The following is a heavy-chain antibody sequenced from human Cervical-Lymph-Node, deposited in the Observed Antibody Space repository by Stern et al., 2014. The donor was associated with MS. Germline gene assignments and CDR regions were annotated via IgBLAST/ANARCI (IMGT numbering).Heavy chain of an antibody. V-gene: IGHV1-69*04. CDR3: ARERTVSYYYGMDV. CDR1: GGTFSSYT. J-gene: IGHJ6*02. D-gene: IGHD4-17*01. Sequence: QVQLLQPGAEVKKPGSSVKVSCKASGGTFSSYTISWGRQAPGQGLEWMGRIIPILGIANYAQKFQGRGTITAVQSTSTAYIELSSLRSEDTAVYYCARERTVSYYYGMDVWGQGTTVTVSS. CDR2: IIPILGIA.